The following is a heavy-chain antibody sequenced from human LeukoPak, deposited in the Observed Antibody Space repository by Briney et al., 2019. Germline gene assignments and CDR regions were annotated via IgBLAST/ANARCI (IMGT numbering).Heavy chain of an antibody. CDR2: IYHSGST. D-gene: IGHD5-18*01. Sequence: PSETLSLTCAVSGGSISSGGYSWSWIRQPPGKGLEWIGYIYHSGSTYYNPSLKSRVTISVDRSKNQFPLKLNSVTAADTAVYYCARRNQLWLRGAFVYWGQGTLVTVSS. CDR1: GGSISSGGYS. CDR3: ARRNQLWLRGAFVY. J-gene: IGHJ4*02. V-gene: IGHV4-30-2*01.